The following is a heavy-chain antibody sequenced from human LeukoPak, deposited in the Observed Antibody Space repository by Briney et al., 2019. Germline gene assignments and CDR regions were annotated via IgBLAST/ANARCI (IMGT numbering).Heavy chain of an antibody. D-gene: IGHD5-12*01. V-gene: IGHV3-30*18. J-gene: IGHJ3*01. CDR1: GFTFNSYG. CDR3: AKGYSCYDYAFDF. CDR2: ISYDGSNK. Sequence: GGSLRLSCAASGFTFNSYGIHWVRQAPGKGLEWVAVISYDGSNKYYADSVKGRFTISRDNSKNTLYLQMNSLRAEDTAVYYCAKGYSCYDYAFDFWGQGTMVTVSS.